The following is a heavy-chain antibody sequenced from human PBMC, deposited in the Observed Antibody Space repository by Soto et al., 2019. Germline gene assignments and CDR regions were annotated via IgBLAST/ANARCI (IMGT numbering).Heavy chain of an antibody. V-gene: IGHV1-69*13. CDR3: AKISGYYYWDD. J-gene: IGHJ4*02. CDR2: IIPIFGIA. Sequence: VASVKVSCKASGGTSSSYAISWVRQAPGQGLEWMGRIIPIFGIADYAQKFQGRVTITADESTSTAYMELSSLRSEDTAVYYCAKISGYYYWDDWGQGTLVTVSS. CDR1: GGTSSSYA. D-gene: IGHD3-22*01.